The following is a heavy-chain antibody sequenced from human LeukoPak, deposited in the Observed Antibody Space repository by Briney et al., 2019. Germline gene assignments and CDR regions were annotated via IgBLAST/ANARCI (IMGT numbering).Heavy chain of an antibody. CDR2: ISSSGSTI. CDR3: AREGSTMIVVVYDAFDI. Sequence: GGSLRLCCAASGFTFSSYEMNWVRQAPGKGLEWVSYISSSGSTIYYADSVKGRFTISRDNAKNSLYLQMNSLRAEDTAVYYCAREGSTMIVVVYDAFDIWGQGTMVTVSS. J-gene: IGHJ3*02. D-gene: IGHD3-22*01. V-gene: IGHV3-48*03. CDR1: GFTFSSYE.